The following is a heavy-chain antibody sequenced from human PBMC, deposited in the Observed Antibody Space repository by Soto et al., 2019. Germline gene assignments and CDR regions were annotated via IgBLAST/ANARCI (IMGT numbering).Heavy chain of an antibody. V-gene: IGHV3-48*02. J-gene: IGHJ4*02. CDR2: ISGGGRPI. CDR1: GFTFSTFS. D-gene: IGHD6-19*01. Sequence: EVQLVESGGGSVQPGGSLRLSCAASGFTFSTFSMNWVRQAPGRGLEWISYISGGGRPISYADSVKGRFTISRDNAKNSLYLQRDSLTDEETAVYYCARDLGWAFDSWGQGTLVTVSS. CDR3: ARDLGWAFDS.